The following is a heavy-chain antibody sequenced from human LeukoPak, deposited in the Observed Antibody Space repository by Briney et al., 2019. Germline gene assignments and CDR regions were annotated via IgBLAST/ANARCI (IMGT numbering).Heavy chain of an antibody. Sequence: PGGSLRLSCAASGFSFSSYAMSWVRQAPGKGLEWVATITGSGGSTYYAESVKGRFTISRDNSKSTLYLQMNSLRAEDTAVYYCARDPRIAAAGRGSFAYWGQGTLVTVSS. CDR2: ITGSGGST. V-gene: IGHV3-23*01. CDR3: ARDPRIAAAGRGSFAY. CDR1: GFSFSSYA. J-gene: IGHJ4*02. D-gene: IGHD6-13*01.